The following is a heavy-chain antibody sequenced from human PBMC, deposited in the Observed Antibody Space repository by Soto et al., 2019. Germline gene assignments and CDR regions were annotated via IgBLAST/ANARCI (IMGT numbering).Heavy chain of an antibody. D-gene: IGHD2-2*01. V-gene: IGHV3-53*01. CDR1: GFTVINNY. J-gene: IGHJ4*02. Sequence: PWGSLRLSCAASGFTVINNYMIFFRHSPWKGLEWVSLIYSGGNTLYADSVRGRFTISRDGSKNTLYLQMNSLRAEDTAVYYCTRDPPADSHWGQGTLVTVSS. CDR3: TRDPPADSH. CDR2: IYSGGNT.